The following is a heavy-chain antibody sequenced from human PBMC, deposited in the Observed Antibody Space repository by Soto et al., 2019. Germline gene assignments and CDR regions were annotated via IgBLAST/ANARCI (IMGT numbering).Heavy chain of an antibody. CDR1: GGSLSNGDYY. J-gene: IGHJ3*02. Sequence: SETLSLTCTVSGGSLSNGDYYWSWIRQPPGKGLEWIGHIYYSGNTHYNPSLKSRVTISVDTSKNQFSLKLSSVTAADTAVYYCARELDDAFDIWGQGTMVTVSS. CDR3: ARELDDAFDI. V-gene: IGHV4-30-4*01. CDR2: IYYSGNT.